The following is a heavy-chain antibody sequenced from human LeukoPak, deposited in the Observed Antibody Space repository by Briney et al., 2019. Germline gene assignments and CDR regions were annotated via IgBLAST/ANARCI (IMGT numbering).Heavy chain of an antibody. V-gene: IGHV4-39*01. D-gene: IGHD3-22*01. CDR2: IYYSGST. CDR3: ARRPYYDSSGYPLEAFDY. J-gene: IGHJ4*02. CDR1: GGSISSSSYS. Sequence: SETLSLTCTVSGGSISSSSYSWGWIRQPPGKGLEWIGRIYYSGSTYYNPSLKSRVTISVDTSKNQFSLKLSSVTAADTAVYYCARRPYYDSSGYPLEAFDYWGQGTLVTVSS.